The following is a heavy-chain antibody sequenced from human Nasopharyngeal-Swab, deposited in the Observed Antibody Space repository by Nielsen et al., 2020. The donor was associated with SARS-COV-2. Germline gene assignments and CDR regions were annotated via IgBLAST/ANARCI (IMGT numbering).Heavy chain of an antibody. V-gene: IGHV3-48*04. J-gene: IGHJ3*02. CDR2: ISSSSSTI. D-gene: IGHD6-13*01. CDR3: AAGYSSSWYRAFDI. Sequence: RQPPGKGLEWVSYISSSSSTIYYADSVKGRFTISRDNAKNSLYLQMNSLRAEDTAVYYCAAGYSSSWYRAFDIWGQGTMVTVSS.